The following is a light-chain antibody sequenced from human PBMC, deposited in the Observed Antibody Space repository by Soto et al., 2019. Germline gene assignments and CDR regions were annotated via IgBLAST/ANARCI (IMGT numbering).Light chain of an antibody. CDR2: EGI. Sequence: QSALTQPASVSGSPGQSITISCTGTTSDVGTYNLVSWYQQHPSKPPKLIIYEGIKRPSGVSNRFSGSKSGNTASLTVSGLQAEDEADYFCCLYVGSSSFWVFGGGTKLTVL. V-gene: IGLV2-23*01. CDR1: TSDVGTYNL. CDR3: CLYVGSSSFWV. J-gene: IGLJ3*02.